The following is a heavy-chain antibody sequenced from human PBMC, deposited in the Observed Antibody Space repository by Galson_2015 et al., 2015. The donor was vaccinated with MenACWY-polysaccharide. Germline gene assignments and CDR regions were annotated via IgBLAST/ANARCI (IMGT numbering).Heavy chain of an antibody. CDR3: ARGYSAYD. J-gene: IGHJ4*02. Sequence: SLRLSCAASEFTFSTYWMHWVRQAPGKGLVWVSRIKSDGSSTSYADSVKGRFTISRDNAKNTLYLQMNSLRAEDTALYYCARGYSAYDWGQETLVTVSA. CDR1: EFTFSTYW. D-gene: IGHD5-12*01. CDR2: IKSDGSST. V-gene: IGHV3-74*01.